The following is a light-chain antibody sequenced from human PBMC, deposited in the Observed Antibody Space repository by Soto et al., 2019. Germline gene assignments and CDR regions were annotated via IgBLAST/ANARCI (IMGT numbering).Light chain of an antibody. CDR1: SSDVGGYIY. Sequence: QSALTQPRSVSGSPGQSVTISCTGTSSDVGGYIYVSWYQQYPAKAPKVMIYDVSRRPSGVPDRFSGSKSGNTASLTISGLQAEDEAFYYCCSYAGNKTVVFGGGTKLTVL. V-gene: IGLV2-11*01. J-gene: IGLJ3*02. CDR3: CSYAGNKTVV. CDR2: DVS.